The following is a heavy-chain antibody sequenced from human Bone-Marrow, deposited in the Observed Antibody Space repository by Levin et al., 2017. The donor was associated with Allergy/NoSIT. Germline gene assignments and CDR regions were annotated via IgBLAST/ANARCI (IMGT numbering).Heavy chain of an antibody. CDR3: VRNREYSSGWYGLADYHHGMDV. V-gene: IGHV3-74*01. CDR1: GFDFTGDW. Sequence: PGGSLRLSCVASGFDFTGDWMHWVRQVPEKGLVWVSRISPDGSSAKYADSVEGRFSISRDNAKNMVYLQMHSLRAEDTAVYYCVRNREYSSGWYGLADYHHGMDVWGQGTTVTVSS. CDR2: ISPDGSSA. D-gene: IGHD6-19*01. J-gene: IGHJ6*02.